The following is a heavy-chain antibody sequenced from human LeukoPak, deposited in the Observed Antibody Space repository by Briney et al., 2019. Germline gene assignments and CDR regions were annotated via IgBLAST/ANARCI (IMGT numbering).Heavy chain of an antibody. CDR2: ISAYNGNT. J-gene: IGHJ4*02. D-gene: IGHD3-22*01. Sequence: ASVKVSCKASGYTFTSYGISWVRQAPGQGLEWMGWISAYNGNTNYAQKLQGRVTMTTDTSTSTAYMELRSLRSDDTAVYYCARVQYYYDSSGYYYVSCYFDYWGQGTLVTVSS. CDR3: ARVQYYYDSSGYYYVSCYFDY. V-gene: IGHV1-18*01. CDR1: GYTFTSYG.